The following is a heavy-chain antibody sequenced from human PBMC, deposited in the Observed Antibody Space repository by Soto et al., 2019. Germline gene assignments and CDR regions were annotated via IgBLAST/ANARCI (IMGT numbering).Heavy chain of an antibody. CDR1: GGSISSGGYY. Sequence: SETLSLTCTVSGGSISSGGYYWSWIRQHPGKGLEWIGCIYYSGSTYYNPSLKSRVTLSVDTSKNQFSLNLSSVTAADTAVYYCARDEGRGHSGGYDGPSYWGQGTLVTVSS. V-gene: IGHV4-31*03. J-gene: IGHJ4*02. D-gene: IGHD5-12*01. CDR3: ARDEGRGHSGGYDGPSY. CDR2: IYYSGST.